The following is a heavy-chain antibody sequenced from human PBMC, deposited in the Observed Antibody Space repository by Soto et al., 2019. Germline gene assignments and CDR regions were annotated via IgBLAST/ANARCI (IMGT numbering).Heavy chain of an antibody. D-gene: IGHD1-26*01. CDR3: ARERIVGDFQGFDY. J-gene: IGHJ4*02. CDR1: GGSINSGDYY. CDR2: IYYTGTT. Sequence: KPSEPLSLTCTVSGGSINSGDYYWSWIRQPPGKGLEWIGYIYYTGTTYYNLSLKGRLTISVDTSKNQFSLEMCSVTAADTAVYYCARERIVGDFQGFDYWGQGTPVTVSS. V-gene: IGHV4-30-4*01.